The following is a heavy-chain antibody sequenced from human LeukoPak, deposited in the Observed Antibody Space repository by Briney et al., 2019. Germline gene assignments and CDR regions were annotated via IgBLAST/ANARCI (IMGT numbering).Heavy chain of an antibody. CDR1: GGSISSYY. V-gene: IGHV4-59*01. Sequence: SETLSLTCTVSGGSISSYYWSWIRQPPGKGLEWIGYIYYSGSTNYNPSLKSRVTISVDTSKNQFSLKLSSMTAADTAVYYCALGGNFFDYWGQGTLVTVSS. CDR3: ALGGNFFDY. CDR2: IYYSGST. D-gene: IGHD2-15*01. J-gene: IGHJ4*02.